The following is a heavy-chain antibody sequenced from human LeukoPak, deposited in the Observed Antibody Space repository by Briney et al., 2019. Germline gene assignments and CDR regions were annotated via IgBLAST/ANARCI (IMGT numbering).Heavy chain of an antibody. CDR1: GFTFSGSA. CDR2: IRSKANSYAT. V-gene: IGHV3-73*01. D-gene: IGHD2-2*01. CDR3: WTPNGYHDY. J-gene: IGHJ4*02. Sequence: GGSLRLSRAASGFTFSGSAMHWVRQASGKGLEWVGRIRSKANSYATAYAASVKGRFTISRDDSKNTAYLQMNSLKTEDTAVYYCWTPNGYHDYWGQGTLVTVSS.